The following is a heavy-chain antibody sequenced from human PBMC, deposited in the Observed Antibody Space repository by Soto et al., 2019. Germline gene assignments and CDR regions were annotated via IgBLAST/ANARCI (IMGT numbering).Heavy chain of an antibody. V-gene: IGHV3-30*18. J-gene: IGHJ6*02. D-gene: IGHD2-15*01. CDR3: AKDGARYSSSKAGTMDV. CDR1: GFTFSNYG. Sequence: GGSLRLSCVASGFTFSNYGMHWVRQAPGKGLEWVAVISYDGSHKDYVDSGKGRFTISRDNSKNMLFLQVDGLRVEDTAVYYCAKDGARYSSSKAGTMDVWGQGTTVTVSS. CDR2: ISYDGSHK.